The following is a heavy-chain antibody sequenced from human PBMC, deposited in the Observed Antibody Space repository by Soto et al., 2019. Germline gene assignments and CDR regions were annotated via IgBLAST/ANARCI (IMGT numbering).Heavy chain of an antibody. J-gene: IGHJ4*02. CDR3: ARGKMDIEVAGL. Sequence: ASVKVSCKASGYTFTSYGINWVRQATRQGLEWMAWMNPNNGNAGFAQKFRGRVTMTRNTSISTAYMELSSLTSDDTAVYYCARGKMDIEVAGLWGQGTLVTVSS. CDR2: MNPNNGNA. CDR1: GYTFTSYG. D-gene: IGHD6-19*01. V-gene: IGHV1-8*01.